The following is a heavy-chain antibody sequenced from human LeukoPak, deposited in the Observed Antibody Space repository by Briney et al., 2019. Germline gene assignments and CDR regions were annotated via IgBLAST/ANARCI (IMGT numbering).Heavy chain of an antibody. V-gene: IGHV4-39*01. CDR1: GGSISSSSYY. D-gene: IGHD3-9*01. Sequence: ETLSLTCTVSGGSISSSSYYWGWIRQPPGKGLEWIGSIYYSGSTYYNPSLKSRVTISVDTSKNQFSLKLSSVTAADTAVYYCARTTEDLLRYFSYWGQGTLVTVSS. CDR2: IYYSGST. J-gene: IGHJ4*02. CDR3: ARTTEDLLRYFSY.